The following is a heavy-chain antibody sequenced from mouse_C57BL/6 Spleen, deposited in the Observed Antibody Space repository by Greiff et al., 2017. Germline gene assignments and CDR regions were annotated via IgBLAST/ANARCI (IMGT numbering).Heavy chain of an antibody. V-gene: IGHV1-69*01. CDR2: IDPSDSYT. Sequence: VQLQQPGAELVMPGASVKLSCKASGYTFTSYWMHWVKQRPGQGLEWIGEIDPSDSYTNYNQKFKGKSTLTVDKSYSTAYMQLSSLTSEDSAVYYCARAGDYYAMDYWGQGTSVTVSS. CDR3: ARAGDYYAMDY. J-gene: IGHJ4*01. CDR1: GYTFTSYW.